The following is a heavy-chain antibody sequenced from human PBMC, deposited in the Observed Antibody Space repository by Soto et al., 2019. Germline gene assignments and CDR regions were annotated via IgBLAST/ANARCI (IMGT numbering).Heavy chain of an antibody. D-gene: IGHD3-10*01. J-gene: IGHJ6*02. CDR1: RFRVISYA. CDR2: ISGSGGST. Sequence: LRIGCAACRFRVISYAMGVVLKAPGKGLEWVSAISGSGGSTYYADSVKGRFTISRDNSKNTLYLQMNSLRAEDTAVYYCAKHRGGDYYYYGMDVWGQGTTVTVSS. CDR3: AKHRGGDYYYYGMDV. V-gene: IGHV3-23*01.